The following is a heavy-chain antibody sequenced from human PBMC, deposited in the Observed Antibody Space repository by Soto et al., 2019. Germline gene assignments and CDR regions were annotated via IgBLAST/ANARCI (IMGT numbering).Heavy chain of an antibody. D-gene: IGHD3-22*01. CDR1: GGSISSGDYY. J-gene: IGHJ4*02. CDR2: IYYSGST. Sequence: QVQLQESGPGLVKPSQTLSLTCTVSGGSISSGDYYWSWIRQPPGKGLEWIGYIYYSGSTYYNPSLKSRVTISVDTSKDQFSLKLRSVTAADTAVYYCARRTYYYDSSGYNFDYWGQGTLVTVSS. V-gene: IGHV4-30-4*01. CDR3: ARRTYYYDSSGYNFDY.